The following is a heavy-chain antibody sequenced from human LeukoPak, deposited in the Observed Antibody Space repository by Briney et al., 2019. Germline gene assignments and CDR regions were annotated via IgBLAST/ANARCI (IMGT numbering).Heavy chain of an antibody. J-gene: IGHJ6*03. CDR1: GFTFSDYY. V-gene: IGHV3-11*01. Sequence: GGSLRLSCAASGFTFSDYYMSWIRQAPGKGLEWVSYISSSGSAKYYADSVKGRFTISRDNAKNSLYLQMNSLRAEDTAVYYCARHTRGKNPVSIAGCSGGSCYGFGYYYYYMDVWGKGTTVTVSS. CDR2: ISSSGSAK. CDR3: ARHTRGKNPVSIAGCSGGSCYGFGYYYYYMDV. D-gene: IGHD2-15*01.